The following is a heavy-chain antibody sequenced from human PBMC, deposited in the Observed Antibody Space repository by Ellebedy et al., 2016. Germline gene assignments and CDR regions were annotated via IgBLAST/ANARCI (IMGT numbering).Heavy chain of an antibody. CDR3: ARDRGKRGLLSFFDL. Sequence: GESLKISCSASGFTFHNFGMNWVRQAPGKGLEWVASISGSLEHKSYTDSVRGRFTISRDTTKNSVFLQMGSLRAEDTAVYYCARDRGKRGLLSFFDLWGQGTLVTVS. D-gene: IGHD2/OR15-2a*01. V-gene: IGHV3-21*01. CDR1: GFTFHNFG. J-gene: IGHJ4*02. CDR2: ISGSLEHK.